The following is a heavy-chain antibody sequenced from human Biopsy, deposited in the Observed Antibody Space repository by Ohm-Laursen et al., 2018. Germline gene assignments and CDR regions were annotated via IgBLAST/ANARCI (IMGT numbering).Heavy chain of an antibody. J-gene: IGHJ5*02. D-gene: IGHD2-8*01. CDR2: ISASDGSK. CDR1: GFTFTNYA. Sequence: SLRLSCAASGFTFTNYAMSWVRQAPGKGLEWVSSISASDGSKYYGDSVKGRFTISRDSSTNTLYLQMNGLRADDTAVYYCATGPVQMVYANLRGEFASWGQGALVTVSS. CDR3: ATGPVQMVYANLRGEFAS. V-gene: IGHV3-23*01.